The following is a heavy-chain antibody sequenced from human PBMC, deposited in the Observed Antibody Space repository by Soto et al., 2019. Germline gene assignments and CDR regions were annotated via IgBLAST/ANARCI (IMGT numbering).Heavy chain of an antibody. V-gene: IGHV3-23*01. Sequence: PGGSLRLSCAASGFTFSSYAMSWVRQAPGKGLEWVSAISGSGGSTYYADSVKGRFTISRDNSKNTLYLQMNSLRAEDTAVYYCAKGDTIFGVVITTGFDYWGQGTLVTVS. CDR3: AKGDTIFGVVITTGFDY. CDR1: GFTFSSYA. CDR2: ISGSGGST. D-gene: IGHD3-3*01. J-gene: IGHJ4*02.